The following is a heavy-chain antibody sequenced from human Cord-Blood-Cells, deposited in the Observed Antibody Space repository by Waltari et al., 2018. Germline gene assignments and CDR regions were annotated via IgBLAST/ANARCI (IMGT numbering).Heavy chain of an antibody. J-gene: IGHJ4*02. D-gene: IGHD2-8*01. CDR1: GGSISSSGYY. Sequence: QLQLQESGPRLVKPSETLSLTCPVHGGSISSSGYYSGRIRQPPGKGLEWIGSIYYSGRTYYKPSRKRRVTISEDTSKNQFSPKLSSVTATETAVYYSARHLNTKGILDYWGQGTLVTVSS. CDR3: ARHLNTKGILDY. CDR2: IYYSGRT. V-gene: IGHV4-39*01.